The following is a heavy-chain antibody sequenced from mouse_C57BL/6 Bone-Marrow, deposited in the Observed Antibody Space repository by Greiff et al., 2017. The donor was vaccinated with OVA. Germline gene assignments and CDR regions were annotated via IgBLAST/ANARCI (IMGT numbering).Heavy chain of an antibody. CDR2: IDPSDSYT. CDR3: ARDGNYSWYFDV. V-gene: IGHV1-50*01. Sequence: QVQLQQPGAELVKPGASVKLSCKASGYTFTSYWMQWVKQRPGQGLEWIGEIDPSDSYTNYNQKFKGKATLTVDTSSSTAYMQLSSLTSEDSAVYYCARDGNYSWYFDVWGTGTTVTVSS. D-gene: IGHD2-1*01. CDR1: GYTFTSYW. J-gene: IGHJ1*03.